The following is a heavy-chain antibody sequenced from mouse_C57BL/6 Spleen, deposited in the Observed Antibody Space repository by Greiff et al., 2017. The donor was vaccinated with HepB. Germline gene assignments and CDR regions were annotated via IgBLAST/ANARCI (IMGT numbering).Heavy chain of an antibody. J-gene: IGHJ2*01. CDR3: ARGGDYFDC. CDR1: GFTFSSYA. V-gene: IGHV5-4*01. CDR2: ISDGGSYT. Sequence: DVQLVESGGGLVKPGGSLKLSCAASGFTFSSYAMSWVRQTPEKRLEWVATISDGGSYTYYPDNVKGRFTISRDNAKNNLYLQMSHLKSEDTAMYYCARGGDYFDCWGQGTTLTVSS.